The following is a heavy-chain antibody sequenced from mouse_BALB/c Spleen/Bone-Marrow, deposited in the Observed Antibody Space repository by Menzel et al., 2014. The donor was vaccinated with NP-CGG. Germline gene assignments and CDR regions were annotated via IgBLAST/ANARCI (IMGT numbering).Heavy chain of an antibody. CDR1: GYTFTSYY. CDR2: INPSNGGT. Sequence: QVQLQQPGAELVKPGASVKLSCKASGYTFTSYYMYWVKQRPGQGLEWIGEINPSNGGTNFNEKFKSKATLTVDKSSSTAYMQLSSLTSEDSAVYYCTIYYDYDWYFDVWGAGTTVTVSS. CDR3: TIYYDYDWYFDV. V-gene: IGHV1S16*01. D-gene: IGHD2-4*01. J-gene: IGHJ1*01.